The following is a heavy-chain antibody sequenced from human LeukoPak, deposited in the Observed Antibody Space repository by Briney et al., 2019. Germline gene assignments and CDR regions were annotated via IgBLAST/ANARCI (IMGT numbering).Heavy chain of an antibody. V-gene: IGHV3-30*04. Sequence: PGGSLRLSCAASGFTFSSYAMHWVRQAPGKGLEWVAVISYDGSYKDYADSVKGRFTISRDNSKNTLYLQMNSLRAEDTAVYYCASAAAGQFDYWGQGTLVTVSS. CDR1: GFTFSSYA. J-gene: IGHJ4*02. CDR2: ISYDGSYK. D-gene: IGHD6-13*01. CDR3: ASAAAGQFDY.